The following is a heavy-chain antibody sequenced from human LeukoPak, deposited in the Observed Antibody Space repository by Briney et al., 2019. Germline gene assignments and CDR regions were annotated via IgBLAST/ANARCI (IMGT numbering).Heavy chain of an antibody. Sequence: GGSMRLSCAASGFTFSSYGMHCVRQAPGKGLEWVAFIRYDGGDKFYADSVKGRFTLSRDNSKNTLYLQMNSLRVEDTAVYYCAKEKQLEPFDYWGQGTLVTVSS. CDR3: AKEKQLEPFDY. CDR1: GFTFSSYG. CDR2: IRYDGGDK. V-gene: IGHV3-30*02. D-gene: IGHD1-1*01. J-gene: IGHJ4*02.